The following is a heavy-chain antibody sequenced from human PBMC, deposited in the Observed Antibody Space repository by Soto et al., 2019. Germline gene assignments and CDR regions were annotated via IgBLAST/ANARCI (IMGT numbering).Heavy chain of an antibody. J-gene: IGHJ4*02. CDR2: ISHDGSND. CDR1: GFSFSSYG. V-gene: IGHV3-30*03. CDR3: ATDANEYLWEYYFDF. D-gene: IGHD3-16*01. Sequence: PGGSLRLSCAASGFSFSSYGMHWVRQAPAKGLEWAAFISHDGSNDYYADSVKGRYTISRDNSKNTVYLQMNSLRVEDTAVYYCATDANEYLWEYYFDFWGQGTLVTVSS.